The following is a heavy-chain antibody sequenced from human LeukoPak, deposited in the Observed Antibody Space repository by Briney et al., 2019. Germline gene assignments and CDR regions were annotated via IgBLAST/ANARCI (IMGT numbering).Heavy chain of an antibody. J-gene: IGHJ4*02. CDR1: GGSFSGYC. Sequence: SETLSLTCAVYGGSFSGYCWSWIRQPPGKGLEWIGEINHSGSTNYNPSLKSRVTISVDTSKNQFSLKLSSVTAADTAVYYCARGSLVMADYWGQGTLVTVSS. D-gene: IGHD3-22*01. V-gene: IGHV4-34*01. CDR3: ARGSLVMADY. CDR2: INHSGST.